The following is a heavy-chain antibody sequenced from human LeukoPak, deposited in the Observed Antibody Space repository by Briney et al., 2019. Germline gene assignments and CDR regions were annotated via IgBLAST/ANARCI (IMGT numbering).Heavy chain of an antibody. CDR3: ARGTKYCSSTSCSYYFDY. V-gene: IGHV4-38-2*01. J-gene: IGHJ4*02. Sequence: PSETLSLTCAVSGYSISSGYYWGWIRQPPGKGLEWIGSISHSGSTSYNPSLKSRVTISVDTSKNQFSLKLSSVTAADTAVYYCARGTKYCSSTSCSYYFDYWGQGTLVTVSS. D-gene: IGHD2-2*01. CDR2: ISHSGST. CDR1: GYSISSGYY.